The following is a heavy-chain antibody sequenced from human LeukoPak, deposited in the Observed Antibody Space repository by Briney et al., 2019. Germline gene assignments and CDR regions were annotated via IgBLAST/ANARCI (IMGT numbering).Heavy chain of an antibody. D-gene: IGHD3-10*01. J-gene: IGHJ4*02. CDR2: IYYSGKN. V-gene: IGHV4-59*02. Sequence: SETLSLTCTVSGRSVSSYYWSWVRQPPGKGLEWLGYIYYSGKNHYNPSLKSRVTISVDTSKNQCSLKLTSVAAADTAVYYCARGASDLSYDYGVNWGQGTLVTVSS. CDR3: ARGASDLSYDYGVN. CDR1: GRSVSSYY.